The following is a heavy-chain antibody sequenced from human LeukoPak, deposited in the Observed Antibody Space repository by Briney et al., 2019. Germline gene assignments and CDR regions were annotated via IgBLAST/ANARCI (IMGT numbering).Heavy chain of an antibody. CDR2: ISSSSSYI. Sequence: GGSLRLSCAASGFTFSSYSMNWVRQAPGKGLEWVSSISSSSSYIYYADSVKGRFTISRDNAKNSLYLQMNSLRAEDTAVYYCARGRYSSRSGGYYFDIWGQGTLVTVSS. D-gene: IGHD2-2*01. V-gene: IGHV3-21*01. J-gene: IGHJ4*02. CDR1: GFTFSSYS. CDR3: ARGRYSSRSGGYYFDI.